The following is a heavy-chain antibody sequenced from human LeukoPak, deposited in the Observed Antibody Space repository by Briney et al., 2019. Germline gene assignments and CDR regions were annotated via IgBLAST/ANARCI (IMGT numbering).Heavy chain of an antibody. D-gene: IGHD2-15*01. CDR1: GFTFSNYS. J-gene: IGHJ4*02. CDR3: AVDWGRYCSGGFCDVLGY. CDR2: ICCGGSTI. Sequence: GGSLRLSCAASGFTFSNYSMSWIRQAPGKGLEWVSDICCGGSTIYYADSVKGRFTISRDNAKNSLYLQMNSLRAEDTAVYYCAVDWGRYCSGGFCDVLGYWGQGTLVTVSS. V-gene: IGHV3-11*04.